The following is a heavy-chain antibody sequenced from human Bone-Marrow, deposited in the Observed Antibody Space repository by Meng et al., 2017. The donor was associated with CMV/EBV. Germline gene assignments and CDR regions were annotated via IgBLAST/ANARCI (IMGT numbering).Heavy chain of an antibody. J-gene: IGHJ6*02. CDR1: GGSISSYY. Sequence: SETLSLTCTVSGGSISSYYWSWIRQPPGKGLEWIGYIYYSGSTNYNPSLKSRVTISVDTSKNQFSLKLSSVTAADTAVYYCARLTYYDFWSGYYRGSGYYYYGMDVWGQGTTVTVPS. V-gene: IGHV4-59*01. CDR3: ARLTYYDFWSGYYRGSGYYYYGMDV. CDR2: IYYSGST. D-gene: IGHD3-3*01.